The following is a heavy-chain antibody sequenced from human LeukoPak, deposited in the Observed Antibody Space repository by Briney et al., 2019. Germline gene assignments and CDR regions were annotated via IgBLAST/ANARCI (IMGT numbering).Heavy chain of an antibody. CDR2: IIPILGIA. D-gene: IGHD5-24*01. CDR1: GGTFSSYA. CDR3: ARAVEGDGYNYNYYGMDV. J-gene: IGHJ6*02. V-gene: IGHV1-69*04. Sequence: SVKVSCKASGGTFSSYAISWVRQAPGQGLEWMGRIIPILGIANYAQKFQGRVTITADKSTSTAYMELSSLRSEDTAVYYCARAVEGDGYNYNYYGMDVWGQGTTVTVSS.